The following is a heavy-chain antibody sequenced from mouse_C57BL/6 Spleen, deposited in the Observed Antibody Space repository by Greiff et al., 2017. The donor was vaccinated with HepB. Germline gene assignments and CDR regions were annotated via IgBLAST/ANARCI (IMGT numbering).Heavy chain of an antibody. V-gene: IGHV1-18*01. D-gene: IGHD2-5*01. Sequence: VQLKESGPELVKPGASVKIPCKASGYTFTDYNMDWVKQSHGKSLEWIGDINPNNGGTIYNQKFKGKATLTVDKSSSTAYMELRSLTSEDTAVYYCARDYSNYGYFDVWGTGTTVTVSS. CDR3: ARDYSNYGYFDV. J-gene: IGHJ1*03. CDR2: INPNNGGT. CDR1: GYTFTDYN.